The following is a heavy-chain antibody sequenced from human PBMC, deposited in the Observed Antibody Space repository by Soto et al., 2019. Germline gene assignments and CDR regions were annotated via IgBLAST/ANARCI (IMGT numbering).Heavy chain of an antibody. CDR3: AREVRPTSYWYGMDG. D-gene: IGHD1-26*01. CDR1: GFTFSDYY. Sequence: QVQLVESGGGLVKPGGSLRLSCAASGFTFSDYYMSWIRQAPGKGLEWVSYISRSSSNTNYADSVKGRFTISRDNAKNSLFLQMNGLRAEDTAVYYCAREVRPTSYWYGMDGWGQGTTVTVSS. CDR2: ISRSSSNT. V-gene: IGHV3-11*06. J-gene: IGHJ6*02.